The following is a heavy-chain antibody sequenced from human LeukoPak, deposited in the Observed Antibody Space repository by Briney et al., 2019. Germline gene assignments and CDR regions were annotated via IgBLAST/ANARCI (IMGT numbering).Heavy chain of an antibody. CDR2: INSDGSST. Sequence: GGSLRLSCAASGFTFSSYWMHWVRQAPGKRLVWVSRINSDGSSTSYADSVKGRFTVSRDSAKNTLYLQMNSLRAEDTAVYYCARDGVGIDYWGQGTLVTVSS. J-gene: IGHJ4*02. CDR1: GFTFSSYW. D-gene: IGHD7-27*01. CDR3: ARDGVGIDY. V-gene: IGHV3-74*01.